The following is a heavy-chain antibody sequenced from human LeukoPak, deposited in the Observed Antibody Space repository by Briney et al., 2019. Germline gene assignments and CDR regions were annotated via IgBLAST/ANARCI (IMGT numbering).Heavy chain of an antibody. Sequence: SETLSLTCAVSGGPFSGYFWSWIRQSSGKGLEWIGEIHNSGTTNYNPSLNSRVTISEDTSKNQFYLNLSAVTAADTAVYYCARRYYYNLGSFPFDFWGQGTLVTVSS. CDR2: IHNSGTT. CDR3: ARRYYYNLGSFPFDF. J-gene: IGHJ4*02. CDR1: GGPFSGYF. D-gene: IGHD3-10*01. V-gene: IGHV4-34*01.